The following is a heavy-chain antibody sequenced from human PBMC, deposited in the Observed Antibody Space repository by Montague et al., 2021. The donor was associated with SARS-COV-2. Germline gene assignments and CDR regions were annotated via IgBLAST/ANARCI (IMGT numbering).Heavy chain of an antibody. CDR2: TYYRSKWYN. J-gene: IGHJ4*02. V-gene: IGHV6-1*01. D-gene: IGHD2-2*01. CDR3: ARIPVGSKYYFDF. CDR1: GDSVSSNIAT. Sequence: CAISGDSVSSNIATWNWIRQSLSRGLEWLRRTYYRSKWYNDYAESVKSRITIDPDTSKHQFSLHLNSVTPEDTAVYYCARIPVGSKYYFDFWGQGTLVTVSS.